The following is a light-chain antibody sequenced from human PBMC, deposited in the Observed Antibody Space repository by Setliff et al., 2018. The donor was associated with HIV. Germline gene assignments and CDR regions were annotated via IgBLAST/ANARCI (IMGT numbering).Light chain of an antibody. J-gene: IGLJ1*01. Sequence: QSALTQPASVSGSPGHSITISCTGSNNNLGSYNLVSWYQQLPGKAPKLLIYKDNKRPSGISNRFSGSKSGYTASLTISGLQADDEADYYCCSFAGSNIPYVFGTGTKVTAL. CDR2: KDN. CDR3: CSFAGSNIPYV. V-gene: IGLV2-23*01. CDR1: NNNLGSYNL.